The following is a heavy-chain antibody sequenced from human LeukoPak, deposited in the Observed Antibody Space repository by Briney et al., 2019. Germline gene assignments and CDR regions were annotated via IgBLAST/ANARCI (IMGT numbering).Heavy chain of an antibody. CDR3: AREYAAMAYDY. J-gene: IGHJ4*02. V-gene: IGHV3-21*01. D-gene: IGHD5-18*01. Sequence: GGSLRLSCVASGFAFSDDSMNWVRQPPGKGLEWVSSISSTSTYIYYADSVKGRFTISRDNARNSLFLQMNNLRVDDSAVYYCAREYAAMAYDYWGQGNLVTVSS. CDR2: ISSTSTYI. CDR1: GFAFSDDS.